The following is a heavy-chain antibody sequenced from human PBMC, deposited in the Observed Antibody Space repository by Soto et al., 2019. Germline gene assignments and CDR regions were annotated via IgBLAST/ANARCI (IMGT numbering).Heavy chain of an antibody. CDR3: AREARGPVRLFDS. CDR1: GGSIDNFY. J-gene: IGHJ4*02. D-gene: IGHD6-6*01. V-gene: IGHV4-59*01. Sequence: PSETLSLTCTVSGGSIDNFYWSWIRQPPGKGLEWVGYIYYTGSANYNPSVKGRVALSLDKSKSQFSLRLRSVTAADTAVYYCAREARGPVRLFDSWGQGTLVTVSS. CDR2: IYYTGSA.